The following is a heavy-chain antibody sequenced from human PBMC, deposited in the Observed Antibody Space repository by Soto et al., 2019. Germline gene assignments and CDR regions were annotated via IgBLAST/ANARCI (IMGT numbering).Heavy chain of an antibody. CDR3: AILPRSYGDYVFWFDP. CDR2: FDPEDGET. Sequence: ASVKVSCKVSGYTLTELSMHWVRQAPGKGLEWMGGFDPEDGETIYAQKFQGRVTMTEDTSTDTAYMELSSLRSEDTAVYYCAILPRSYGDYVFWFDPWGQGTLVTVS. D-gene: IGHD4-17*01. J-gene: IGHJ5*02. V-gene: IGHV1-24*01. CDR1: GYTLTELS.